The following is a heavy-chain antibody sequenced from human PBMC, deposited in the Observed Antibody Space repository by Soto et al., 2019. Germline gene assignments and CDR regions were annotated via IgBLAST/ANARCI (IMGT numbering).Heavy chain of an antibody. CDR1: RFTFNNYG. D-gene: IGHD1-26*01. J-gene: IGHJ4*02. CDR3: ARVVGATRTTPRFYY. V-gene: IGHV3-30*03. CDR2: ISYDGNNQ. Sequence: LRLSCAASRFTFNNYGVHWVRQAPGRGLEWVAFISYDGNNQYYADSVKGRFTISRDNSKNTEYLQMNSLTPEDTAIYFCARVVGATRTTPRFYYWGQGTLGAVSS.